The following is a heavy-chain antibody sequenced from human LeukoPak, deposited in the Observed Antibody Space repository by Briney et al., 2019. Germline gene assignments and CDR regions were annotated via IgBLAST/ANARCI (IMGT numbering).Heavy chain of an antibody. CDR1: GVTFNNYA. CDR2: IHKTGDYT. Sequence: GGSLRLSCAASGVTFNNYALSWVRQAPGKGLEWVSAIHKTGDYTYYTDSVKGRFTISRDNSKNMLYLEMNSLRAEDTAVYYCAKGLVVPAAIPRIWVYFDYWGQGTLVTVSS. D-gene: IGHD2-2*02. V-gene: IGHV3-23*01. CDR3: AKGLVVPAAIPRIWVYFDY. J-gene: IGHJ4*02.